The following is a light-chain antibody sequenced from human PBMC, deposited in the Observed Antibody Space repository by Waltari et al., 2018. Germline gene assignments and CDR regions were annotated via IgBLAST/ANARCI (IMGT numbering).Light chain of an antibody. V-gene: IGKV1-5*03. J-gene: IGKJ5*01. CDR3: QQYNSYPIT. Sequence: DIQMTKSPSNLSASVGARVTITGQASQTIVGWLAWYQQKPGKAPKLLIYQASSLESGVPSRFSGSGSGTEFTLTISSLQPDDFATYYCQQYNSYPITFGQGTRLEIK. CDR1: QTIVGW. CDR2: QAS.